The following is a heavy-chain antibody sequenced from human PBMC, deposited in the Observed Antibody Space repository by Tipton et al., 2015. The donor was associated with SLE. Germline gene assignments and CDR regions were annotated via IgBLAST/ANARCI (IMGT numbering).Heavy chain of an antibody. CDR2: INPNSVGT. CDR1: GYTFTGYN. J-gene: IGHJ5*02. D-gene: IGHD6-6*01. V-gene: IGHV1-2*06. CDR3: AREPRGGSSFLNWFDP. Sequence: QLVLSGAEVKKPGASVKVSCKASGYTFTGYNIHWVRQAPGQGLEWMGRINPNSVGTNSAQKFQDTVTMTRDTSITTAYMDLSGLRFNDTAVYYCAREPRGGSSFLNWFDPWGQGTLVTVSS.